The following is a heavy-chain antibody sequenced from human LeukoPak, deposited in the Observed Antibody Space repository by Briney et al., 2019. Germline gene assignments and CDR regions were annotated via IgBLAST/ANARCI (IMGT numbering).Heavy chain of an antibody. J-gene: IGHJ4*02. CDR1: GFTFDDYA. CDR2: ISWNSGSI. V-gene: IGHV3-9*01. CDR3: AKEARGIAAAGVFDY. D-gene: IGHD6-13*01. Sequence: QPGRSLRLSCAASGFTFDDYAMHWVRQAPGKGLEWVSGISWNSGSIGYADSVKGRFTISRDNAKNSLYLQMNSLRAEDTALYYCAKEARGIAAAGVFDYWGQGTLVTVSS.